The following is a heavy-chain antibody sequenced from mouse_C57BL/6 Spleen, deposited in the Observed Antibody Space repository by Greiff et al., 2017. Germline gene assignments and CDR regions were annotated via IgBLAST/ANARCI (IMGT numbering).Heavy chain of an antibody. D-gene: IGHD4-1*01. CDR3: ASELGALFDY. CDR1: GYTFPSYW. Sequence: QVQLQQPGAELVRPGSSVKLSCKASGYTFPSYWMHRVKQRPIQGLEWIGNIDSSDCETHYNQKFKDTATLTVDKSSSPAYLLHSRPTSADSAVYDYASELGALFDYWGQGTTLTVSS. J-gene: IGHJ2*01. CDR2: IDSSDCET. V-gene: IGHV1-52*01.